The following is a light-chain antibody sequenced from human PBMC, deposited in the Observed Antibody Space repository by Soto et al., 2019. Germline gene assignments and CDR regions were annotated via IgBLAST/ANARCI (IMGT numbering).Light chain of an antibody. CDR3: QQRSNWPLT. Sequence: EILLTQSPDTLSLSPGEKTTLSCRASQIVSSYLAWYQQKPGQAPRLLIYDASNRATGIPARFSGSGSGTDFTLTISSLEPEDFAVYNCQQRSNWPLTFGGGTKVDIK. CDR2: DAS. J-gene: IGKJ4*01. V-gene: IGKV3-11*01. CDR1: QIVSSY.